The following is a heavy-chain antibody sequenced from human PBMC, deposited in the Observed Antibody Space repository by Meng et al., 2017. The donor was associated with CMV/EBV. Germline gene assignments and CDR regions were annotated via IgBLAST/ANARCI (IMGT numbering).Heavy chain of an antibody. CDR1: GFTFSSYE. J-gene: IGHJ6*02. CDR3: ARARERITIFGVVTYLGMDV. D-gene: IGHD3-3*01. Sequence: GGSLRLSCAASGFTFSSYEMNWVRQAPGKGLEWVSYISSSGSTIYYADSVKGRFTISRDNAKNSLYLQMNSLRAEDTAVYYCARARERITIFGVVTYLGMDVWGQGTTVTVSS. V-gene: IGHV3-48*03. CDR2: ISSSGSTI.